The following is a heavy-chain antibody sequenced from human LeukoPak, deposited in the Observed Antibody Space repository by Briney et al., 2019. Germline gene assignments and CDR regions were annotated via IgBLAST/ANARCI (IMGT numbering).Heavy chain of an antibody. CDR3: ARGYYYDSSGYYAPSNYYYGMDV. D-gene: IGHD3-22*01. Sequence: SSETLSLTCSVSGGSISSYYWSWIRQPPGKGLEWIGYIYYSGSTNYNPSLKSRVTISVDTSKNQFSLKLSSVTAADTAVYYCARGYYYDSSGYYAPSNYYYGMDVWGQGTTVTVSS. J-gene: IGHJ6*02. CDR1: GGSISSYY. V-gene: IGHV4-59*01. CDR2: IYYSGST.